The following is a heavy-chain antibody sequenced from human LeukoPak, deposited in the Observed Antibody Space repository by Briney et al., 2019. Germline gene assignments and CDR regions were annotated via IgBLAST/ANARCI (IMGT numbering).Heavy chain of an antibody. Sequence: PSETLSLTCTVSGYSISSGYYWGWIRQPPGKGLEWIGSIYHSGSTYYNPSLKSRVTISVDTSKNQFSLKLSSVTAADTAVYYCARDVCSGGSCYGGVDYFDYWGQGTLVTVSS. CDR1: GYSISSGYY. CDR2: IYHSGST. D-gene: IGHD2-15*01. V-gene: IGHV4-38-2*02. J-gene: IGHJ4*02. CDR3: ARDVCSGGSCYGGVDYFDY.